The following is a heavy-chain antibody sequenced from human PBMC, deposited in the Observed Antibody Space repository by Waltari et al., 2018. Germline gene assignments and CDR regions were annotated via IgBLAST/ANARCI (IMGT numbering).Heavy chain of an antibody. Sequence: QVQLQESGPGLVKPSETLSLTCTVSGGPISSYYWSWIRQPPGKGLEWIGYIYYSGSTNYNPSLKSRVTISVDTSKNQFSLKLSSVTAADTAVYYCARRWVGATKDAFDIWGQGTMVTVSS. J-gene: IGHJ3*02. CDR2: IYYSGST. D-gene: IGHD1-26*01. CDR3: ARRWVGATKDAFDI. V-gene: IGHV4-59*08. CDR1: GGPISSYY.